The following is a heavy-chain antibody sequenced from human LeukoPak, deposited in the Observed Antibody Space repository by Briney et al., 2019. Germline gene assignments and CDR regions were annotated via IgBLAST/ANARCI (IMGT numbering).Heavy chain of an antibody. CDR1: GFTFSSYA. V-gene: IGHV3-30-3*01. CDR3: ARTGLDRFLEWLSFDY. J-gene: IGHJ4*02. CDR2: ISYDGSNK. D-gene: IGHD3-3*01. Sequence: GGSLRLSCAASGFTFSSYAMHWVRQAPGKRLEWVAVISYDGSNKYYADSVKGRFTISRDNSKNTLYLQMNSLRAEDTAVYYCARTGLDRFLEWLSFDYWGQGTLVTVSS.